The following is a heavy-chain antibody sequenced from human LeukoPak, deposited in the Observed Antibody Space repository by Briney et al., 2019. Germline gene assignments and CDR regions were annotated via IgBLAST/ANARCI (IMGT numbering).Heavy chain of an antibody. CDR2: IYTSGST. CDR3: ARGLRYFDWSSYGMDV. D-gene: IGHD3-9*01. V-gene: IGHV4-4*07. CDR1: GGSISSYY. Sequence: SSETLSLTCTVSGGSISSYYWSWIRQPAGKGLEWIGRIYTSGSTNYNPSLKSRVTMSVDTSKNQFSLKLSFVTAADTAVYYCARGLRYFDWSSYGMDVWGQGTTVTVSS. J-gene: IGHJ6*02.